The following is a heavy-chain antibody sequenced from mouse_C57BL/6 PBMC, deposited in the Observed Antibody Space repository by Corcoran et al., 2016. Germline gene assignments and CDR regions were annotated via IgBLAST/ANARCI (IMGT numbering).Heavy chain of an antibody. CDR3: ARGEAGSGYPYYYVKYC. V-gene: IGHV1-9*01. Sequence: VQLQQSGAELMKPVASVKLSCKATGYTFPGYWLEWVKKRPGHGLEWIGEMLPGSGSTNYNEKFKGKATFTAATSSNTTYMQLSSLTTEDAAIYACARGEAGSGYPYYYVKYCWHQLTSVPVS. D-gene: IGHD3-2*02. CDR1: GYTFPGYW. CDR2: MLPGSGST. J-gene: IGHJ4*01.